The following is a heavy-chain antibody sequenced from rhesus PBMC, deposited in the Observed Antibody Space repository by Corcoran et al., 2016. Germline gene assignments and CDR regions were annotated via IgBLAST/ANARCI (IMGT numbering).Heavy chain of an antibody. J-gene: IGHJ1*01. Sequence: EMQLVESGGGLVQPGGSLRLSCAASGFTFSDHYMEWFRQAPGRGPDWVGFIRNKAKGGTAEYAASVKGRFTISRDDSKNVTYLQMNSLKTEDTAVYYCTTEGSRDPEYFEFWGQGALVTVSS. V-gene: IGHV3S22*01. CDR3: TTEGSRDPEYFEF. CDR2: IRNKAKGGTA. CDR1: GFTFSDHY. D-gene: IGHD4-29*01.